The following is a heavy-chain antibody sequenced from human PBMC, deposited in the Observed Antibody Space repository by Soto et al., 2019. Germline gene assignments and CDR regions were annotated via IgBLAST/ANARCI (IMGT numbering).Heavy chain of an antibody. CDR1: GFSFSSYG. Sequence: GGSLRLSCAASGFSFSSYGMHWVRQAPGKGLEWVAVIWYDGSNKYYADSVKGRFTISRDNSRNTLYLLMNSLRAEDTAVYYCARDGSGDRHAFDIWGQGTMVTVSS. CDR2: IWYDGSNK. J-gene: IGHJ3*02. V-gene: IGHV3-33*01. D-gene: IGHD3-10*01. CDR3: ARDGSGDRHAFDI.